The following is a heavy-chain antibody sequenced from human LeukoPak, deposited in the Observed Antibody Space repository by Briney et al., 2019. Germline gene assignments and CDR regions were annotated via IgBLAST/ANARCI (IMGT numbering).Heavy chain of an antibody. CDR2: ISAYNGNT. V-gene: IGHV1-18*01. CDR3: ARGGLYYEGRGRTFLNY. J-gene: IGHJ4*02. Sequence: GASVKVSCKASGYTFTSYGISWVRQAPGQGLEWMGWISAYNGNTNYAQKLQGRVTMTTDTSTSTAYMELSRLTSDDTAVYYCARGGLYYEGRGRTFLNYWGQGTLVTVSS. D-gene: IGHD3-22*01. CDR1: GYTFTSYG.